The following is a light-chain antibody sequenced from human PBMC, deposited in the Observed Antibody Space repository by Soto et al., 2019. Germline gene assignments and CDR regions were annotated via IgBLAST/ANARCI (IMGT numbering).Light chain of an antibody. J-gene: IGKJ1*01. CDR3: LQYNGWPKT. V-gene: IGKV3-15*01. CDR2: DAS. CDR1: QSVSSN. Sequence: EIVMTQSPATLSVSPGERATLSCRASQSVSSNLAWYQHKPGQAPRLLIYDASTRATGIPARFTGSGSGTEFTLTIDSLQSEDFAVYYCLQYNGWPKTFGQGTKVEIK.